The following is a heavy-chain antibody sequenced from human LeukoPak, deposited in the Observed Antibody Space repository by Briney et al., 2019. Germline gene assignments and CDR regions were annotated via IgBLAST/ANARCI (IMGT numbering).Heavy chain of an antibody. CDR3: AKVRGNHVSVDY. J-gene: IGHJ4*02. V-gene: IGHV3-23*01. CDR1: GFTFSSYA. Sequence: GGSLRLSCAASGFTFSSYAMSWVRQAPGKGLEWVSAISGSGGSTYYADSVKGRFTISRDNSKNTLYLQMNSLRAEDTAVYYRAKVRGNHVSVDYWGQGTLVTVSS. D-gene: IGHD1-14*01. CDR2: ISGSGGST.